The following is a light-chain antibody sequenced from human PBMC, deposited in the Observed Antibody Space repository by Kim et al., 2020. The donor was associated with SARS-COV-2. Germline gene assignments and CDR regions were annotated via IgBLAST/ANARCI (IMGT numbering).Light chain of an antibody. CDR2: GAS. J-gene: IGKJ2*01. CDR3: QQFDSSPAYT. CDR1: QSVSSSY. V-gene: IGKV3-20*01. Sequence: EIVLTQSPGTLSLSPGERATLSCRASQSVSSSYLAWYQQRPGQTPRLIIYGASSRATGIPDRFSGSGSGTDFTLTISALEPEDFAVYYCQQFDSSPAYTFGQGTKLEI.